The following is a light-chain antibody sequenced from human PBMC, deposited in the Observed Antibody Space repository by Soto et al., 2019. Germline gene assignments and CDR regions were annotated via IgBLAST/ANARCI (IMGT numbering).Light chain of an antibody. V-gene: IGKV3-11*01. CDR2: DAS. Sequence: EIVLTQSPATLSLSPGERATLSCRASQSVSSYLAWYQQKPGQAPRLLIYDASNRATGIPARFSGSGSGTDFTLTISSLEPEDFAVYYCQQRSNWPPVWTFCPGTKVDIK. CDR1: QSVSSY. CDR3: QQRSNWPPVWT. J-gene: IGKJ3*01.